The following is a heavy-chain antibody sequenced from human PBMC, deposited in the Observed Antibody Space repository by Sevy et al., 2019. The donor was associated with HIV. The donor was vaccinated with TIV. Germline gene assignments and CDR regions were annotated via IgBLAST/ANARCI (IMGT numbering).Heavy chain of an antibody. CDR2: ISGSGGST. CDR3: AKGFDKTDYYGSGSYYNGYFDY. CDR1: GFTFSSYA. V-gene: IGHV3-23*01. J-gene: IGHJ4*02. D-gene: IGHD3-10*01. Sequence: GGSLRLSCAASGFTFSSYAMSWVRQAPGKGLEWVSAISGSGGSTYYAHSVKGRFTISRDNSKNTLYLQMNSLRAEDTAVYYCAKGFDKTDYYGSGSYYNGYFDYWGQGTLVTVSS.